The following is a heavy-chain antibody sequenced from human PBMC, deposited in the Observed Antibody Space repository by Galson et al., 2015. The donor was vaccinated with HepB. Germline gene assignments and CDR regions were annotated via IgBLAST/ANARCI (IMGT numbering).Heavy chain of an antibody. J-gene: IGHJ3*02. CDR1: GYTFTSYA. CDR2: INAGNGNT. D-gene: IGHD2-2*01. V-gene: IGHV1-3*01. Sequence: SVKVSCKASGYTFTSYAMHWVRQAPGQRLEWMGWINAGNGNTKYSQKFQGRVTITRDTSASTACMELSSLRSEDTAVYYCARIGPPVPAAKLYAFDIWGQGTMVTVSS. CDR3: ARIGPPVPAAKLYAFDI.